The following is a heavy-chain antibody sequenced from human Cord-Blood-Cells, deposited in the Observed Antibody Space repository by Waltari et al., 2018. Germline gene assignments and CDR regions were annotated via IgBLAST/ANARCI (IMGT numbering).Heavy chain of an antibody. Sequence: QLQLQESGPGLVKPSETLSLTCTVSGGSISSSSYYWGWLRQPPGKGLEWIGSIYYSGSTYYNPSLKSRVTISVDTSKNQFSLKLSSVTAADTAVYYCARAGYSYGYFDYWGQGTLVTVSS. D-gene: IGHD5-18*01. V-gene: IGHV4-39*01. CDR2: IYYSGST. CDR1: GGSISSSSYY. J-gene: IGHJ4*02. CDR3: ARAGYSYGYFDY.